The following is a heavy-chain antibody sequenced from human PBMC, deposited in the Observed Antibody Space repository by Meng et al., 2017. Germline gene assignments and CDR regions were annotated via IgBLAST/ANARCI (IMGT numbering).Heavy chain of an antibody. J-gene: IGHJ4*02. CDR1: GDSVTVGSHY. CDR2: IDYGGST. V-gene: IGHV4-61*01. CDR3: ARTRGDYYFDY. Sequence: QGPGPGLVRPSETLSLTCTVSGDSVTVGSHYWSWIRQPPGKGLEWIGYIDYGGSTSYNPSLRSRVTISVDTSNNQFSLKLSSVTAADTAVFYCARTRGDYYFDYWGQGTLVTVSS. D-gene: IGHD3-16*01.